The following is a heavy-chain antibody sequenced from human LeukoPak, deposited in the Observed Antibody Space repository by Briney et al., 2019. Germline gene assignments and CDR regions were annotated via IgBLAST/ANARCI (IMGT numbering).Heavy chain of an antibody. CDR1: GFSFSDYY. Sequence: GGSLRLSCAASGFSFSDYYKRWVRQAPGKGLELVANIKRDGSEKYYVDSVKARFTISRDNARNSLYLHRSSVRADDTAVYFCPTVAGYFDYWGQGTLVIVSS. CDR2: IKRDGSEK. CDR3: PTVAGYFDY. J-gene: IGHJ4*02. V-gene: IGHV3-7*01. D-gene: IGHD2-21*01.